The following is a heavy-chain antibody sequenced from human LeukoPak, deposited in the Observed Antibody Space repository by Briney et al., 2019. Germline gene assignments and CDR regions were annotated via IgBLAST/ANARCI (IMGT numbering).Heavy chain of an antibody. CDR2: ISAYNGNT. D-gene: IGHD1-26*01. CDR1: GYTFTSCG. V-gene: IGHV1-18*01. Sequence: GASVKVSCKASGYTFTSCGISWVRQAPGQGLEWMGWISAYNGNTNYAQKLQGRVTMTTDTSTSTAYMELRSLRSDDTAVYYCARETENALRGAGELLGAFDIWGQGTMVTVSS. CDR3: ARETENALRGAGELLGAFDI. J-gene: IGHJ3*02.